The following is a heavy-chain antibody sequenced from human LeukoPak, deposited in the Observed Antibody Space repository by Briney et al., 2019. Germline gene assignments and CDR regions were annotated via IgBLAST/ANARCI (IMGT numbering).Heavy chain of an antibody. D-gene: IGHD3-10*02. V-gene: IGHV3-48*03. J-gene: IGHJ6*04. Sequence: GGSLRLSCAASGFTFSSYEMNWVRQAPGKGLEWVSYISSSGSTIYYADSVRGRFNISRDNAKNSLYLQMNSLRAEDTAVYYCAELGITMIGGVWGKGTTVTISS. CDR3: AELGITMIGGV. CDR1: GFTFSSYE. CDR2: ISSSGSTI.